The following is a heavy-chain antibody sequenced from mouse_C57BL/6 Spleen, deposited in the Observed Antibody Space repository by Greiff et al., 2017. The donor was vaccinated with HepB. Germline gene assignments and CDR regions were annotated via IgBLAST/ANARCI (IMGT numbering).Heavy chain of an antibody. D-gene: IGHD1-3*01. CDR2: ISYDGSN. V-gene: IGHV3-6*01. CDR3: ARGRSGDY. CDR1: GYSITSGYY. J-gene: IGHJ2*01. Sequence: EVKLQESGPGLVKPSQSLSLTCSVTGYSITSGYYWNWIRQFPGNKLEWMGYISYDGSNNYNPSLKNRISITRDTSKNQFFLKLNSVTTEDTATYYCARGRSGDYWGQGTTLTVSS.